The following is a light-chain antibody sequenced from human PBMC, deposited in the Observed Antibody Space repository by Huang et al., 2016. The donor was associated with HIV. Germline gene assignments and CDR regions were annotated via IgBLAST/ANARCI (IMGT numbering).Light chain of an antibody. CDR1: QNVRSN. CDR2: DPS. V-gene: IGKV3D-15*01. Sequence: EIVMTQSPATLSVSPGGGATLSCRASQNVRSNLAWYQQTPGQAPSLLIYDPSTRASGVPARFSGSGSGTEFTLTISGLQSEDFAVYYCQQYDNWPPGLTFGGGTKVEI. J-gene: IGKJ4*01. CDR3: QQYDNWPPGLT.